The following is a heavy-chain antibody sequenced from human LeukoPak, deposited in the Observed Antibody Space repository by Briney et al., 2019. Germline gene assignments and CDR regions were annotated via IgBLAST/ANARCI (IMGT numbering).Heavy chain of an antibody. CDR2: IWNDGSNK. J-gene: IGHJ4*02. D-gene: IGHD1-26*01. CDR3: ARASGSYDC. Sequence: GRSLRLSCAASGFTFSIYGMHWVRQSPGKGLEWVAVIWNDGSNKYYADSVKGRFTISRDNSKNTLFLQMNSLRAEDTAVYYCARASGSYDCWGQGTLVTVSS. V-gene: IGHV3-33*01. CDR1: GFTFSIYG.